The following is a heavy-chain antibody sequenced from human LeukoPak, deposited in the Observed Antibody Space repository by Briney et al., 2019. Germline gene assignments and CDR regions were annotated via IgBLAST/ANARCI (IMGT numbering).Heavy chain of an antibody. CDR1: GFNFNSYW. Sequence: GGSLRLSCAASGFNFNSYWMSWVRQAPGKGLECVANIKQDGSEIYFVDSVKGRFTISRDNAKSSLYLQMNSLRGEDTAVYYCARDSGYGDLDYWGQGTLVTVSS. D-gene: IGHD4-17*01. J-gene: IGHJ4*02. CDR2: IKQDGSEI. V-gene: IGHV3-7*01. CDR3: ARDSGYGDLDY.